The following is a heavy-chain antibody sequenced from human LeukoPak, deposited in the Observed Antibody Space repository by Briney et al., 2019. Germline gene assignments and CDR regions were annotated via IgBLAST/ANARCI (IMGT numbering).Heavy chain of an antibody. D-gene: IGHD4-17*01. V-gene: IGHV3-7*03. CDR3: ARQGGQLFYYGDTVFSH. Sequence: GGSLRLSCAASGFTFSSYWMSWVRQAPGKGLEWVANIKQDGSEKYYVDSVKGRFTISRDNAKNSLYLQMNSLRAEDTAVYYCARQGGQLFYYGDTVFSHWGQGTLVTVSS. CDR2: IKQDGSEK. CDR1: GFTFSSYW. J-gene: IGHJ4*02.